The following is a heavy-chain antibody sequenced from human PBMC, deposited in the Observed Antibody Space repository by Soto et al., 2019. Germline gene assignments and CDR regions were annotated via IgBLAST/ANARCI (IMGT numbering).Heavy chain of an antibody. CDR2: IGSDGRPT. Sequence: PGGSLRLSCVASGFPFSSYWMHWIRQVPGKGLMWVSQIGSDGRPTTYADSVKGRFTISRDNARNTLYLQMNSLRADDTAIYYCVRDYDSSGFNSGNWGQGALVTVSS. CDR3: VRDYDSSGFNSGN. D-gene: IGHD3-22*01. CDR1: GFPFSSYW. V-gene: IGHV3-74*03. J-gene: IGHJ1*01.